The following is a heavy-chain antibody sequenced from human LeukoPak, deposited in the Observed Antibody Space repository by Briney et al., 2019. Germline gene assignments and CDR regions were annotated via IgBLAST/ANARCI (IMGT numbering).Heavy chain of an antibody. J-gene: IGHJ6*03. CDR3: ARQAAAGTRYYYYYMDV. CDR2: IYPGDSDT. Sequence: GESLKISCKGSGYSFTSYWIGWVRQMPGKGLEWMGIIYPGDSDTRYSPSFQSQVTISADKSISTAYLRWSSLKASDTAMYYCARQAAAGTRYYYYYMDVWGKGTTVTVSS. CDR1: GYSFTSYW. V-gene: IGHV5-51*01. D-gene: IGHD6-13*01.